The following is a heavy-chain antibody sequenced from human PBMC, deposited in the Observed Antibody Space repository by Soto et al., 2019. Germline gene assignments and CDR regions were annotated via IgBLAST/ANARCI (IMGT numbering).Heavy chain of an antibody. CDR2: VYHSGTT. D-gene: IGHD6-13*01. CDR1: GYFISDGYY. J-gene: IGHJ4*02. V-gene: IGHV4-38-2*01. Sequence: SETLSLTCAVSGYFISDGYYWNWIRQPPGKGLEWIGSVYHSGTTYYNPSLKSRVTISLDTSKNHFSLMLSSVTAADTAVYHCARSLYSSSWYAGDWGQGTLVTVSS. CDR3: ARSLYSSSWYAGD.